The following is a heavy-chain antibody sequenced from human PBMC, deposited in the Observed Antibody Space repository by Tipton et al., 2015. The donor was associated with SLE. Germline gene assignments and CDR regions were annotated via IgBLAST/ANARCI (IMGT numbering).Heavy chain of an antibody. CDR2: IYYRGST. CDR3: ARRLGSSGFDY. Sequence: LRLSCTVSGGSISSYYWSWIRQPPGKGLEWIGYIYYRGSTNYNPSLKSRVTISVDTSKNQFSLKLSSVTAADTAVYYCARRLGSSGFDYWGQGTLVTVSS. V-gene: IGHV4-59*08. J-gene: IGHJ4*02. D-gene: IGHD3-22*01. CDR1: GGSISSYY.